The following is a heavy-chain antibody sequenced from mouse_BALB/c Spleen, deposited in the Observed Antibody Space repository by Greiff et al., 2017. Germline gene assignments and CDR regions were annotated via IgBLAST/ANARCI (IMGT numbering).Heavy chain of an antibody. CDR1: GFNIKDTY. J-gene: IGHJ4*01. V-gene: IGHV14-3*02. Sequence: EVQLQQSGAELVKPGASVKLSCTASGFNIKDTYMHWVKQRPEQGLEWIGRIDPANGNTKYDPKFQGKATITADTSSNTAYLQLSSLTSEDTAVYYCARNYGIPYYAMDYWGQGTSVTVSS. CDR3: ARNYGIPYYAMDY. D-gene: IGHD1-1*01. CDR2: IDPANGNT.